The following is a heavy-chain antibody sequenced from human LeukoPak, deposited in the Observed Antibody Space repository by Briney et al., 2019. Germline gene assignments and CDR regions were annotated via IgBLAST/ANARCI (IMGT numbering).Heavy chain of an antibody. V-gene: IGHV1-8*02. CDR3: ARGPTMVRGVDY. Sequence: ASVTVSCKASGYTFTSYGINWVRQATGQGLEWMGWMNPNSGNTGYAQKFQGRVTMTRNTSISTAYMELSSLGSEDTAVYYCARGPTMVRGVDYWGQGTLVTVSS. CDR1: GYTFTSYG. J-gene: IGHJ4*02. CDR2: MNPNSGNT. D-gene: IGHD3-10*01.